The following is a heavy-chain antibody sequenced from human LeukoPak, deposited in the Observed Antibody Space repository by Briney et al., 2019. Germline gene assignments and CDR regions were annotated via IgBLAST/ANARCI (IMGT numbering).Heavy chain of an antibody. CDR3: AKSGIEAAGSLVYFDY. D-gene: IGHD6-13*01. CDR1: GFTFSSYG. V-gene: IGHV3-30*18. J-gene: IGHJ4*02. CDR2: ISYDGSNK. Sequence: GGSLRLSCAASGFTFSSYGMHWVRQAPGKGLECVAIISYDGSNKYYSDSVKGRFTISRDNSKNTLYLQMNSLRAEDTAVYYCAKSGIEAAGSLVYFDYWGQGTLVTASS.